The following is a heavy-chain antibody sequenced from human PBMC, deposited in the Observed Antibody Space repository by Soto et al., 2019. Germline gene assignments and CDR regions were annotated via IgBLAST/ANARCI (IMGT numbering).Heavy chain of an antibody. V-gene: IGHV5-10-1*01. D-gene: IGHD2-2*01. CDR1: GYSFTSYW. CDR2: IDPSDSYT. J-gene: IGHJ6*02. CDR3: ATAGGCSSTSGNLWGNCYYYGMDV. Sequence: GESLKISCKGSGYSFTSYWISWVRQMPGKGLEWMGRIDPSDSYTNYSPSFQAHVTISTDNSIRTAYLQWTSLKPSDPALYYCATAGGCSSTSGNLWGNCYYYGMDVWGQGTTVTVSS.